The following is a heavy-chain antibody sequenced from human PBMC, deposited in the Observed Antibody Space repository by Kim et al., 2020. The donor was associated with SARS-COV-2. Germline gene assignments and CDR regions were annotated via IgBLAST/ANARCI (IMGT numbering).Heavy chain of an antibody. J-gene: IGHJ4*02. V-gene: IGHV1-18*01. CDR3: ARGIAAAGLFDY. Sequence: YAQKLQGRVTMTPDTSTSTAYMELRGLRSDDTAVYYCARGIAAAGLFDYWGQGTLVTVSS. D-gene: IGHD6-13*01.